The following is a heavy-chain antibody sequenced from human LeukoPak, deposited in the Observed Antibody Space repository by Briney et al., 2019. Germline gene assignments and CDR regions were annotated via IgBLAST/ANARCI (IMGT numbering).Heavy chain of an antibody. CDR3: AREGGYGSGSYFAFDI. J-gene: IGHJ3*02. Sequence: PGGSLRLSCAASGFTVSSNYMSWVRQAPGKGLEWVSVIYSGGSTYYADSVKGRFTISRDNSKNTLYLQMNSLRAEDTAVYYCAREGGYGSGSYFAFDIWGQGTMVTVSS. D-gene: IGHD3-10*01. CDR1: GFTVSSNY. V-gene: IGHV3-53*01. CDR2: IYSGGST.